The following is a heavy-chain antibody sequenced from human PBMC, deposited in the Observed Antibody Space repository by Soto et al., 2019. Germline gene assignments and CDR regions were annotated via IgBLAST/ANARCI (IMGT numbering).Heavy chain of an antibody. V-gene: IGHV3-72*01. Sequence: GGSLRLSCAASGFTFSDHYMDWVRQAPGKGLEWVGRTRNKARSYTTEYAASVNGRFTISRDDSKNSLYLQMNSPKTDDTAVYYCVRVRGGGTYHFDYWGQGTLVTVSS. CDR3: VRVRGGGTYHFDY. J-gene: IGHJ4*02. CDR1: GFTFSDHY. D-gene: IGHD3-10*01. CDR2: TRNKARSYTT.